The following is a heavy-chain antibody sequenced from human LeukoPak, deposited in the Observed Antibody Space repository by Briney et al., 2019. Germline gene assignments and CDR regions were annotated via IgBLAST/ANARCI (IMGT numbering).Heavy chain of an antibody. V-gene: IGHV4-4*07. CDR1: GGSISSYY. Sequence: SETLSLTCTVSGGSISSYYWSWIRQPAGKGLEWIVRIYTSGSTNYNPSLKSRVTMSVDTSKNQFSLKLSSVTAADTAVYYCARDLSSGWLDYFDYWGQGTLVTVSS. CDR2: IYTSGST. CDR3: ARDLSSGWLDYFDY. J-gene: IGHJ4*02. D-gene: IGHD6-19*01.